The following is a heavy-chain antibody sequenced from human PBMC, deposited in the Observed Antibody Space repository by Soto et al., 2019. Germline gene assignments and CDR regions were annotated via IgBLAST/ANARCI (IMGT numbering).Heavy chain of an antibody. CDR2: IGAAGDT. J-gene: IGHJ4*02. Sequence: EVQLVESGGGLVQPGGSLRLSCVASGFTFSGYDMHCVRQATGKGLEWVSAIGAAGDTYYPGSVKGRFTISRENAKNSLYLQMNSLRAGDTAVYYCAREKAGAIDYWGQGTLVTVSS. CDR1: GFTFSGYD. D-gene: IGHD6-19*01. V-gene: IGHV3-13*01. CDR3: AREKAGAIDY.